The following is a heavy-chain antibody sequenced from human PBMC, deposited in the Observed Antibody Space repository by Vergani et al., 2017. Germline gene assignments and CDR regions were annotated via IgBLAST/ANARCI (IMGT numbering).Heavy chain of an antibody. Sequence: QLQLQESGPGLVKPSETLSLTCTVSGGSFNAYYWNWIRQPPGKGLEWIGEINHSGNNNYNPSLKSRVTMSVHTSKNQFSLKLRSVTAADTAVYFCARGNRIAARRLNYFDYWGQGALVTVSS. CDR3: ARGNRIAARRLNYFDY. D-gene: IGHD6-6*01. V-gene: IGHV4-34*10. J-gene: IGHJ4*02. CDR2: INHSGNN. CDR1: GGSFNAYY.